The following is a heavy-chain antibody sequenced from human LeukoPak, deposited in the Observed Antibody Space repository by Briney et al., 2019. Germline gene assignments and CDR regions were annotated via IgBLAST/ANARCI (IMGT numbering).Heavy chain of an antibody. Sequence: PGGSLRLSCAASGFTFSRYWMSWVRQAPGKGLEWVANIKEDGSVKYYVESVKGRFTISSDNAKNSLYLQMNSLRAEDTAVYYCAASITMFDYWGQGTLVTVSS. J-gene: IGHJ4*02. CDR3: AASITMFDY. D-gene: IGHD3-10*01. V-gene: IGHV3-7*02. CDR2: IKEDGSVK. CDR1: GFTFSRYW.